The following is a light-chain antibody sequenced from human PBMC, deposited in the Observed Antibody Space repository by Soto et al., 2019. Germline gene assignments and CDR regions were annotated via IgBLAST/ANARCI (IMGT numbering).Light chain of an antibody. CDR3: QQRSNWPPYT. V-gene: IGKV3-11*01. Sequence: EIVLXQXPXXLSLSPGERATLSCRASQSVSSYLAWYQQKPGQAPRLLIYDASNRATGIPARFSGSGSGTDFTLTISSLEPEDFAVYYCQQRSNWPPYTFGQGTKLEIK. CDR1: QSVSSY. CDR2: DAS. J-gene: IGKJ2*01.